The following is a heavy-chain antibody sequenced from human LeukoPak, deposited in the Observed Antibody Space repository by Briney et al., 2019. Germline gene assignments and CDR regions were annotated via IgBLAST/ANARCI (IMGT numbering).Heavy chain of an antibody. CDR3: ASSPPWGQQAWDYYYMDV. Sequence: GGSLRLSCTASGFTFSDYSMNWVRQAPGKGLEWISYISPSSDTFYYADSVRGRFTISRDNAKKSLYLQMHSLRAEDTAIYYCASSPPWGQQAWDYYYMDVWGKGTTVTVSS. CDR2: ISPSSDTF. D-gene: IGHD6-13*01. J-gene: IGHJ6*03. V-gene: IGHV3-48*01. CDR1: GFTFSDYS.